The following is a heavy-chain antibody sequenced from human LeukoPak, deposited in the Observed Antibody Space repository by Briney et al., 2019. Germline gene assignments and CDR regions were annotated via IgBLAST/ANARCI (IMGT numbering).Heavy chain of an antibody. CDR2: INAGNGNT. Sequence: ASVKVSCKASGYTFTSYAMHWVRQAPGQRLEWMGWINAGNGNTKYSQKFQGRVTITRDTSASTAYMELSSLRSEDTAVYYCARDLLVVSVVTAILDYWGQGTLVTVSS. D-gene: IGHD2-21*02. CDR1: GYTFTSYA. J-gene: IGHJ4*02. V-gene: IGHV1-3*01. CDR3: ARDLLVVSVVTAILDY.